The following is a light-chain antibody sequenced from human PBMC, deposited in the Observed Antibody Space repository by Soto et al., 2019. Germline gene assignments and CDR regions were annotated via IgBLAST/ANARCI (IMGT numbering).Light chain of an antibody. CDR3: CSYAGSYSYA. V-gene: IGLV2-11*01. CDR1: SSDVGGFNS. CDR2: DVN. Sequence: VLTHPRSVSGSPGQSVTISCTGTSSDVGGFNSVSWYQQHPGKAPKLMIYDVNKRPSGVPDRFSGSKSGSTASLTISGLQAEDEADYYCCSYAGSYSYAFATGTKVTVL. J-gene: IGLJ1*01.